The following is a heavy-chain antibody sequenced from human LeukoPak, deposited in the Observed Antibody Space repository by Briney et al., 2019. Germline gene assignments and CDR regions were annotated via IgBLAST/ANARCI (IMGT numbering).Heavy chain of an antibody. Sequence: GGSLRLSCAASGFAFSSYAMSWVRQAPGKVLEWVSDISGSGGSTHYADSVKGRFTISRDNSKNTLSLQMNSLRAEDTAVYYCAKESDISGWYGVDYWGQGTLVTVSS. J-gene: IGHJ4*02. CDR1: GFAFSSYA. CDR3: AKESDISGWYGVDY. V-gene: IGHV3-23*01. CDR2: ISGSGGST. D-gene: IGHD6-19*01.